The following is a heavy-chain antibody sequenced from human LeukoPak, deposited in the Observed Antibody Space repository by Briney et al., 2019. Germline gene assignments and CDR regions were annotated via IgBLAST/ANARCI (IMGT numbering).Heavy chain of an antibody. V-gene: IGHV3-30*02. CDR3: PREYDSSGYYGWD. Sequence: GGSLRLSCAASGFIFSSYGMHWVRQAPAKGLEGVAFIRYDGSNKYYADSVKGRFTISRDNSKNTLYLQMNSLRAEDTAVYYCPREYDSSGYYGWDWGQGTLVTVSS. J-gene: IGHJ4*02. CDR1: GFIFSSYG. CDR2: IRYDGSNK. D-gene: IGHD3-22*01.